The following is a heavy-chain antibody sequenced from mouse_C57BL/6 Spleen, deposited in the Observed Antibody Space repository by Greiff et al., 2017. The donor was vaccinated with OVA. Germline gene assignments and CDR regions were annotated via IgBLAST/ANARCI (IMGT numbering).Heavy chain of an antibody. J-gene: IGHJ4*01. Sequence: QVQLQQSGPGLVQPSQSLSITCTVSGFSLTSYGVHWVRQSPGKGLEWMGVLWSGGSTDYNAAFISRLSISKDNSKSQVFFKMNSLQADDTAIYYCARKAWAMDYWGQGTSVTVSS. CDR1: GFSLTSYG. CDR2: LWSGGST. CDR3: ARKAWAMDY. V-gene: IGHV2-2*01.